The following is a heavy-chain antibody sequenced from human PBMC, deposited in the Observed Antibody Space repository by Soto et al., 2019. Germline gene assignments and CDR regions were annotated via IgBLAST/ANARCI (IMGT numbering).Heavy chain of an antibody. V-gene: IGHV1-69*12. Sequence: QVQLVQSGAEVKKPGSSVKVSCKASGGTFSSYAISWVRQAPGQGLEWMGGIIPIFGTANYAQQFQGRVTITADESWSTAYMELSSLRSEATAVYYCARGRRDGYNSAPGGMDVWGQGTTVTVSS. CDR2: IIPIFGTA. D-gene: IGHD5-12*01. J-gene: IGHJ6*02. CDR1: GGTFSSYA. CDR3: ARGRRDGYNSAPGGMDV.